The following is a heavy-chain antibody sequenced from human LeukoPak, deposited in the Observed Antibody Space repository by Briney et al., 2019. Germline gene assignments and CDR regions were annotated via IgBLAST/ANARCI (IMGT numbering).Heavy chain of an antibody. V-gene: IGHV6-1*01. D-gene: IGHD6-19*01. CDR2: TYYRSKWYN. J-gene: IGHJ3*02. CDR3: ARDWGWDSSGWSGDAFDI. CDR1: GDSVSSNSAA. Sequence: SQTLSLTCAISGDSVSSNSAAWNWIRQSPSRGLEWLGRTYYRSKWYNDYAVSVKSRITINPDTSENQFSLQLNSVTPEDTAVYYCARDWGWDSSGWSGDAFDIWGQGTMVTVSS.